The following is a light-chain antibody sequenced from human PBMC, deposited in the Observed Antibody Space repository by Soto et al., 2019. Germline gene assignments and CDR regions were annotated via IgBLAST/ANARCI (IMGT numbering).Light chain of an antibody. V-gene: IGKV1-39*01. Sequence: DIQMTQSPSSLSACVGDRVTITCRASQSISSYLNWYQQKPGKAPKLLIYAASSLQSGIPSRFSGSGSGTDFTLTISSLQPEDFATYYCQQSYSTLPWTFGQGTKVEIK. CDR2: AAS. CDR3: QQSYSTLPWT. CDR1: QSISSY. J-gene: IGKJ1*01.